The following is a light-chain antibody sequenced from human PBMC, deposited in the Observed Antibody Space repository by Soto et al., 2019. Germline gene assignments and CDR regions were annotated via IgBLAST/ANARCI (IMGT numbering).Light chain of an antibody. CDR1: QSVSSSS. V-gene: IGKV3-20*01. Sequence: EIVLTQAPGTLSLSPGERATLSCRASQSVSSSSLAWYQQRPGQAPRLLIYGASTRATGIPAKFSSSGSGTDFTLTISRLELEDFALYCCQHYGSSPRPFGQGTKVDIK. J-gene: IGKJ1*01. CDR3: QHYGSSPRP. CDR2: GAS.